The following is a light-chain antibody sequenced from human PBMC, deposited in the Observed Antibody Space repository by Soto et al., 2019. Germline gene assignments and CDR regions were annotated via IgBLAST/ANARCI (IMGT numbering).Light chain of an antibody. J-gene: IGLJ3*02. CDR1: TSNIGAGYD. V-gene: IGLV1-40*01. Sequence: QSVLTQPPSVSGAPGQRVTISCTGSTSNIGAGYDVHWYQQLPGAAPRLLISSHNNRPSGVPDRFFGSKSGTSASLTIIGLQAEDEGDYYCAAWSDSLNGWVFGGGTKLTVL. CDR3: AAWSDSLNGWV. CDR2: SHN.